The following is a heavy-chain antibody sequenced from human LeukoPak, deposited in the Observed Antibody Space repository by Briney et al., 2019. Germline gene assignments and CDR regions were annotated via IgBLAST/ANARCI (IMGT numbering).Heavy chain of an antibody. Sequence: SETLSLTCSVSGDSISGYYWSWIRQPPGKGLEWIGYIYFGGSSNYNPSLKSRVTISGGTSKDQFSLKLSSVTAADTAVYYCARHVDLGYCSSTSCYLPGHPFGYWGQGTLVTVSS. CDR1: GDSISGYY. CDR3: ARHVDLGYCSSTSCYLPGHPFGY. D-gene: IGHD2-2*01. J-gene: IGHJ4*02. V-gene: IGHV4-59*01. CDR2: IYFGGSS.